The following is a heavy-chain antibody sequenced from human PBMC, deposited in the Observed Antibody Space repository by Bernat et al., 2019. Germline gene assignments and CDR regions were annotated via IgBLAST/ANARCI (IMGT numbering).Heavy chain of an antibody. Sequence: QVQLVQSGAEVREPGASVKVSCKASGYTFTGYYIHWVRQAPGQGLESMGWINPNSGGTNFAQKFQGRVTMIRDTSISTAYMELSRLRSDDTAVYYCAMTSRSFNGPDYWGQGTLVTVSS. CDR2: INPNSGGT. CDR3: AMTSRSFNGPDY. V-gene: IGHV1-2*02. CDR1: GYTFTGYY. J-gene: IGHJ4*02. D-gene: IGHD6-6*01.